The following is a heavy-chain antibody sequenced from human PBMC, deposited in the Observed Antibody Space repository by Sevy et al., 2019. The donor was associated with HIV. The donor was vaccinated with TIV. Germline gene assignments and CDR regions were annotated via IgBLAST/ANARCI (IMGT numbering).Heavy chain of an antibody. J-gene: IGHJ4*02. CDR2: ISDRSDTI. Sequence: GGSLRLSCAASGFIFSNYYMTWVRQAPGKGLEWVSYISDRSDTISYADSVKGRFTISSDNAKNALYLQMCSLRGEDTAVYYCARVRDRYCSGGSCYYGYFFDYWGQGTLVTVSS. CDR1: GFIFSNYY. CDR3: ARVRDRYCSGGSCYYGYFFDY. D-gene: IGHD2-15*01. V-gene: IGHV3-48*01.